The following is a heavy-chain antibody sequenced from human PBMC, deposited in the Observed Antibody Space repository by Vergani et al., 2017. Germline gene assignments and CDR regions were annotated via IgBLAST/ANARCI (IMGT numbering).Heavy chain of an antibody. J-gene: IGHJ4*02. V-gene: IGHV1-46*03. Sequence: QVLLVQSGAEVKKPGASVRVSCKTSGYTFTNYYIHWVRQAPGQGLEWMGIINPSGGSTTYAQQFQGRLTMTRDTSTSTVYMDLNNLRSEDTAVYYCARPHGDILPPDPRRLDYWGQGTLVTVSS. CDR1: GYTFTNYY. CDR3: ARPHGDILPPDPRRLDY. CDR2: INPSGGST.